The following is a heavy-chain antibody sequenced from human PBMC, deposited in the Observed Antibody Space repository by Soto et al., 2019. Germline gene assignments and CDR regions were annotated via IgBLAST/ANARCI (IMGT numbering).Heavy chain of an antibody. CDR3: ARGRGYCSGGSCFRWFDP. CDR1: GGSFSGLY. CDR2: INHSGST. D-gene: IGHD2-15*01. J-gene: IGHJ5*02. V-gene: IGHV4-34*01. Sequence: SHTLSLTCAAYGGSFSGLYWTWIRQPPGKGLEWIGEINHSGSTNYNPSLKSRVTISVDTSKNQFSLKLSSVTAADTAVYYCARGRGYCSGGSCFRWFDPWGQGTLVTVSS.